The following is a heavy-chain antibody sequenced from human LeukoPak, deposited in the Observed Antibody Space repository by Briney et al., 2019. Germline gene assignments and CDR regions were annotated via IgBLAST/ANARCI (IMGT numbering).Heavy chain of an antibody. CDR1: GFTFSSYA. Sequence: GGSLRLSCAASGFTFSSYAMHWVRQAPGKGLEWVAVISYDGSNKYYADSVKGRFTISRDNSKNTLYLQMNSLRAEDTAVYYCARVVRGYEFDYWGQGTLVTVSS. V-gene: IGHV3-30*04. J-gene: IGHJ4*02. CDR3: ARVVRGYEFDY. CDR2: ISYDGSNK. D-gene: IGHD5-18*01.